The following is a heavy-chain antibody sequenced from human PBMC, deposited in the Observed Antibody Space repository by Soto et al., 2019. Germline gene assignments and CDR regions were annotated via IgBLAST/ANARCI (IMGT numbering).Heavy chain of an antibody. CDR1: GFTFSSFA. CDR2: ISYDGRKN. J-gene: IGHJ6*02. Sequence: PGGSLRLSCAASGFTFSSFAMHWARQAPGKGLEWVAFISYDGRKNSYADSVKGRFTVSRDNSKNTVYLQMNSLRAEDTAVYYCARGCSSSDCYTNYYYYYGVDVWGHGTTVTVSS. CDR3: ARGCSSSDCYTNYYYYYGVDV. D-gene: IGHD2-2*02. V-gene: IGHV3-30*04.